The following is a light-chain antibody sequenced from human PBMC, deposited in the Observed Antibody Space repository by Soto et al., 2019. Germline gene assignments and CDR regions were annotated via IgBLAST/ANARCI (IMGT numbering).Light chain of an antibody. CDR2: DAS. CDR3: QQYNSWPPIT. CDR1: ESVSRN. Sequence: EVVMTQSPATLSVSPGERATLSCRASESVSRNLAWYQQKPGQAPRLLIYDASTRATGIPDRFSGGGSGTEFTLTISSLQSEVFVVYYCQQYNSWPPITFGQGTRLEI. V-gene: IGKV3-15*01. J-gene: IGKJ5*01.